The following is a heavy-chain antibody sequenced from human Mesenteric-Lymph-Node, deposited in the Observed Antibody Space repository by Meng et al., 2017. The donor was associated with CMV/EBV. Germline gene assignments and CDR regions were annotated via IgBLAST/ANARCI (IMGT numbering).Heavy chain of an antibody. V-gene: IGHV3-30-3*01. CDR1: GFTFSSYA. Sequence: GESLKISCAASGFTFSSYAMHWVRQAPGKGLEWVAVISYYGSNIYYTDSVKGRFTISRDDSKNTLYLQMNSLRAEDTAVYYCARDRLAYYDETGPTRAYGMDVWGQGTTVTVSS. CDR3: ARDRLAYYDETGPTRAYGMDV. D-gene: IGHD3-22*01. CDR2: ISYYGSNI. J-gene: IGHJ6*02.